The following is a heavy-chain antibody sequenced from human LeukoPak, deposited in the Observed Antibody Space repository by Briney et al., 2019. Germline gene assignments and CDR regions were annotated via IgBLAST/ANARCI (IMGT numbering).Heavy chain of an antibody. J-gene: IGHJ4*02. CDR1: GFTFSSYE. Sequence: GGSLRLSCAASGFTFSSYEMNWVRQAPGKGLEWASYISSGGSAIYYADSVKGRFTISRDNAKNSLYLQMNSLRAEDTAVYYCARGGSSRAKNYFDYWGQGTLVTFSS. CDR2: ISSGGSAI. V-gene: IGHV3-48*03. D-gene: IGHD1-26*01. CDR3: ARGGSSRAKNYFDY.